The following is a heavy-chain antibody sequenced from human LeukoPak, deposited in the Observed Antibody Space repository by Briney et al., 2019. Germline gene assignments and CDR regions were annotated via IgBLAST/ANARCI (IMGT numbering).Heavy chain of an antibody. D-gene: IGHD3-16*01. CDR1: GFIFSSYW. CDR3: ARGGGLDV. J-gene: IGHJ6*02. Sequence: PGGSLRLSCAVSGFIFSSYWMNWVRQAPGKGLEWVASINHNGNVNYYVDSVKGRFTISRDNAKNSLYLQMSNLRAEDTAVYFCARGGGLDVWGQGATVTVSS. V-gene: IGHV3-7*03. CDR2: INHNGNVN.